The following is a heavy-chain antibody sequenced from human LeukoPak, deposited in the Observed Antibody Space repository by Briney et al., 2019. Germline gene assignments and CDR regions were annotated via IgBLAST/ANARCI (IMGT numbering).Heavy chain of an antibody. CDR2: MNPNSGNT. D-gene: IGHD2-21*01. CDR1: GYTFTSYD. J-gene: IGHJ4*02. Sequence: ASVKVSCKASGYTFTSYDINWVRQATGQGLEWMGWMNPNSGNTGYAQKFQGRVTTTRNTSISTAYMELSSLRSEDTAVYYCARGQTGDYRFDYWGRGTLVTVSS. V-gene: IGHV1-8*01. CDR3: ARGQTGDYRFDY.